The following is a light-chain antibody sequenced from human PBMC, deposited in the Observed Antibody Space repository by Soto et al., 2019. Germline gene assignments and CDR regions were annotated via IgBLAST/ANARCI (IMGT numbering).Light chain of an antibody. Sequence: QSALTQPASVSGSPGQSITISCTGTSSDVGSYNLVSWYQQHPGKAPKLMIYGANKRPSGVSNRFSGSKSGNTASLTISGLQPEDEAEYHCSSYAGYSTSVVFGGGTKLTVL. CDR1: SSDVGSYNL. CDR2: GAN. V-gene: IGLV2-23*01. J-gene: IGLJ2*01. CDR3: SSYAGYSTSVV.